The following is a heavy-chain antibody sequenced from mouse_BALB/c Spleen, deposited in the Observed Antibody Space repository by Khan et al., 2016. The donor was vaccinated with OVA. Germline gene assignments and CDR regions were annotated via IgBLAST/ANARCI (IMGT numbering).Heavy chain of an antibody. J-gene: IGHJ3*01. CDR1: GFTFSSFG. Sequence: EVELVESGGGLVQPGGSRKLSCAASGFTFSSFGMHWVRQAPEKGLEWVAYISSDSYTIYYADTVKGRFTIPRDNPRKTLFLQMTRRGAEDTAMYYCARGNWAWFAYWGQGTLVTVSA. D-gene: IGHD4-1*01. V-gene: IGHV5-17*02. CDR3: ARGNWAWFAY. CDR2: ISSDSYTI.